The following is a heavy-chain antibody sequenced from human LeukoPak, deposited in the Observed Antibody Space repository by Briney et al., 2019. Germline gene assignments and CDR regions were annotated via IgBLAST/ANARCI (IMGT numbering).Heavy chain of an antibody. Sequence: PSETLSLTCTVSGGSISSYYWSWIRQPPGKGLEWIGYIYYSGSTNYNPSLKSRVTISVDTSKNQFSLKLSSVTAADTAVYYCARGAQWLRLENSWFDPWGQGTLVTVSS. D-gene: IGHD5-12*01. CDR3: ARGAQWLRLENSWFDP. CDR1: GGSISSYY. V-gene: IGHV4-59*08. J-gene: IGHJ5*02. CDR2: IYYSGST.